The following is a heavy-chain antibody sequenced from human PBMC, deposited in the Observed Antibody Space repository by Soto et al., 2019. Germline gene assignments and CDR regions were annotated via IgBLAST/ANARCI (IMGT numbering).Heavy chain of an antibody. D-gene: IGHD2-8*02. V-gene: IGHV4-39*07. J-gene: IGHJ4*02. CDR1: GGSIDSNHYY. Sequence: PSETLSLTCTVSGGSIDSNHYYWGWVRQPPGKGLEWIASISYLGTTYYSPSLKSRVIKSIDTSKNQFSLKLTSVTAADTAVYYCARDKITGLFDYWGQGTLVTVSS. CDR3: ARDKITGLFDY. CDR2: ISYLGTT.